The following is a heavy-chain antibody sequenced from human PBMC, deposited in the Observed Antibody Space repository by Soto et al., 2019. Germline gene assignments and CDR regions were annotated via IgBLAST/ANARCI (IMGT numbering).Heavy chain of an antibody. D-gene: IGHD1-7*01. V-gene: IGHV4-59*08. CDR3: ARGGTPLDFDY. CDR2: IYYSGST. J-gene: IGHJ4*02. Sequence: SETLSLTCTVSGGSISSYYWSWIRQPPGKGLEWIGYIYYSGSTNYNPSLKSRVTISVDTSKNQFSLKLSSVTAADTAVYYCARGGTPLDFDYWGQRTLVTVSS. CDR1: GGSISSYY.